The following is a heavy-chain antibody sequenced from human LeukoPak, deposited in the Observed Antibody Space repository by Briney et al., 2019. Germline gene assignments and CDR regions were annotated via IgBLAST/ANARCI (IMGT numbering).Heavy chain of an antibody. Sequence: SETLSLTCTVSGGFISNYYWSWIRQPAGKGLEWIGRIYTSGSTNYNSSLKSRVTMSVDTSKNQFSLKLSSVTAADTAVYYCARVRFFDSSVLTSKRSYYFDYWGQGTLVTVSS. CDR3: ARVRFFDSSVLTSKRSYYFDY. D-gene: IGHD3-22*01. CDR1: GGFISNYY. J-gene: IGHJ4*02. CDR2: IYTSGST. V-gene: IGHV4-4*07.